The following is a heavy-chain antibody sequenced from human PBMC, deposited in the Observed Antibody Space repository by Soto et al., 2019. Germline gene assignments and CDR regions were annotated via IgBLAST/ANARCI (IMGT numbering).Heavy chain of an antibody. CDR3: ARDGMTTGDT. D-gene: IGHD2-21*02. CDR1: GVSVRSYT. V-gene: IGHV4-4*07. CDR2: VFSSVSA. J-gene: IGHJ4*02. Sequence: ETLSLTCIVSGVSVRSYTWSWVRQPANKGLEWIGRVFSSVSATYNPSLKSRVSISMDTPETRISLKLDSVTAADAGVYFCARDGMTTGDTWGLGTLVTVSS.